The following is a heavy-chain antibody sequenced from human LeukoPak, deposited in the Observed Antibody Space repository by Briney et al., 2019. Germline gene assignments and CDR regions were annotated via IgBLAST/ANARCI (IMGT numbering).Heavy chain of an antibody. CDR2: IRNDGSHK. V-gene: IGHV3-30*02. J-gene: IGHJ6*03. Sequence: GGSLRLSCAASGFTFSTYAMHWVRQAPGKGLEWVTFIRNDGSHKYYTDSVKGRFTISRGNSKNTLFLQMNSPRPEDTAVYYCAKDGGWYELYYMDVWGTGTTVTVSS. D-gene: IGHD6-19*01. CDR1: GFTFSTYA. CDR3: AKDGGWYELYYMDV.